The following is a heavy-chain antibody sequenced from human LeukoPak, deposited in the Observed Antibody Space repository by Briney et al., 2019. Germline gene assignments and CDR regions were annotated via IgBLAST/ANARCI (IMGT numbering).Heavy chain of an antibody. Sequence: GESLKISCKGSGDSFTSYWISWVRQMPGKGLEWMGRIDPSDSYTDYSPSFQGHVTISTAKSISTAYLQWSSLKASDTYMYYCARRSGNTYGYDYWGQGTLVTVSS. CDR3: ARRSGNTYGYDY. CDR2: IDPSDSYT. D-gene: IGHD5-18*01. CDR1: GDSFTSYW. V-gene: IGHV5-10-1*01. J-gene: IGHJ4*02.